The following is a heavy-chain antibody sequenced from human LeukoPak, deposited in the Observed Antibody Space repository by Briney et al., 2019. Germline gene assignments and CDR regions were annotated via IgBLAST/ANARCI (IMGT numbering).Heavy chain of an antibody. D-gene: IGHD3-10*01. V-gene: IGHV7-4-1*02. CDR2: INTNTGNP. J-gene: IGHJ5*02. CDR1: RHTFSSYA. Sequence: GASVKVSCKTSRHTFSSYALNWVRQAPGQGLEWMGWINTNTGNPTYAQGFTGRFVFSWDSSVSTAYLEITSLKAEDTAVYYCATRDGSGTYWWFDPWGQGTLLTVYS. CDR3: ATRDGSGTYWWFDP.